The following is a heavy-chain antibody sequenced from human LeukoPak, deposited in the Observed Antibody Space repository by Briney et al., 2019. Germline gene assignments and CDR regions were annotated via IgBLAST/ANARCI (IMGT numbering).Heavy chain of an antibody. Sequence: GSXRLSCXXXGFTFSSYSMNWVRQAPGKGLEWVSSISSSSSYIYYADSVKGRFTISRDNAKNSLYLQMNSLRAEDTAVYYCARGPYGGYATPSDYWGQGTLVTVSS. V-gene: IGHV3-21*01. D-gene: IGHD5-12*01. CDR2: ISSSSSYI. J-gene: IGHJ4*02. CDR3: ARGPYGGYATPSDY. CDR1: GFTFSSYS.